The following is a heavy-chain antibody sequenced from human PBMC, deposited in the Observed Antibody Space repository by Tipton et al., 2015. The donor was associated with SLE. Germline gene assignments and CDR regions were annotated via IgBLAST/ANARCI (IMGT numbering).Heavy chain of an antibody. D-gene: IGHD3-10*01. Sequence: TLSLTCAVFGGSFGGYYWSWIRQPPGKGLEWIGEIIHSGSTNYNPSLKRRATISVDTSKNQFSLKLTSVTAADTAVYYCAAPRRYYGSGSLGYWGQGTLVTVSS. V-gene: IGHV4-34*12. CDR2: IIHSGST. CDR3: AAPRRYYGSGSLGY. J-gene: IGHJ4*02. CDR1: GGSFGGYY.